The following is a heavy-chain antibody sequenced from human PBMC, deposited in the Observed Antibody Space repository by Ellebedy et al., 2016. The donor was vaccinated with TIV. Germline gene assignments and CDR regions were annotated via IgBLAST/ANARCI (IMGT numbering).Heavy chain of an antibody. CDR3: AREASGFGTTWFES. CDR1: GGSFTNYA. V-gene: IGHV1-69*05. Sequence: AASVKVSCKASGGSFTNYAISWIRQAPGQGLEWMGGIVPELGQGNYRHHFMDRLTIATDDSPSTIYMALSSLTSEATATYYCAREASGFGTTWFESWGQGTLVTVSS. J-gene: IGHJ5*01. CDR2: IVPELGQG. D-gene: IGHD1-1*01.